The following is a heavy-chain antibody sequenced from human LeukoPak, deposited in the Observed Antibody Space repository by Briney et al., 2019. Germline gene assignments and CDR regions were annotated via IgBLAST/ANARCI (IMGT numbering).Heavy chain of an antibody. CDR3: ASSIAAAGILSY. V-gene: IGHV1-69*05. CDR1: GGTFSSYA. J-gene: IGHJ4*02. D-gene: IGHD6-13*01. Sequence: ASVKVSCMASGGTFSSYAISWVRQAPGQGLEWMGRIIPIFGTANYAQKFQGRVTITTDESTSTAYMELSSLRSEDTAVYYCASSIAAAGILSYWGQGTLVTVSS. CDR2: IIPIFGTA.